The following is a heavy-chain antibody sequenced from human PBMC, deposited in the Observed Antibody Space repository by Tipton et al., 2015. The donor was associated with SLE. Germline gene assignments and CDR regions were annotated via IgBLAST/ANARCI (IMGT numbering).Heavy chain of an antibody. CDR1: GVSISDYF. Sequence: TLSLTCSVSGVSISDYFWTWIRQPPGQGLEYIGYNLLGRTNYNSSLSSRVTISLDTSRNEFSPNLVSVTDADTAGYYCARGGQWLIYWGQGILATVSS. CDR2: NLLGRT. J-gene: IGHJ4*02. V-gene: IGHV4-4*09. CDR3: ARGGQWLIY. D-gene: IGHD6-19*01.